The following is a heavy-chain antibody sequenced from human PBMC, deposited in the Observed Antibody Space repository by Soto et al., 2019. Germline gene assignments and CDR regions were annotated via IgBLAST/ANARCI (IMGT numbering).Heavy chain of an antibody. J-gene: IGHJ4*02. D-gene: IGHD5-12*01. CDR3: ARNLGKYSGYDHGY. V-gene: IGHV1-69*13. CDR2: IIPIFGTA. CDR1: GVTFSSYA. Sequence: GASVKVSCRASGVTFSSYAISWVRQAPGQGLEWMGGIIPIFGTANYAQKFQGRVTITADESTSTAYMELSSLRSEDTAVYYCARNLGKYSGYDHGYWGQGTLVTVSS.